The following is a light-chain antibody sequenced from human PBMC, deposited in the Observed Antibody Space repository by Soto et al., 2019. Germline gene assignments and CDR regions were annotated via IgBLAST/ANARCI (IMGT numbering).Light chain of an antibody. Sequence: QSVLTQPASVSGSPGQSITISCTGTNSDVGAYDFVSWYQQYPGTAPKLVIFAVSNRPSGVSDRFSGSKSGNTASLTISGLQVDDEADYYCTSYTSTSPLVVFGGGTKLTVL. CDR2: AVS. CDR1: NSDVGAYDF. V-gene: IGLV2-14*03. J-gene: IGLJ2*01. CDR3: TSYTSTSPLVV.